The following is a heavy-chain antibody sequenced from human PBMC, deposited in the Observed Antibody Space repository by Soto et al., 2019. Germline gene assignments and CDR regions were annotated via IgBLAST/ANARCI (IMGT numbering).Heavy chain of an antibody. V-gene: IGHV3-30-3*02. Sequence: QVLLVESGGGVVQPGGSLRLSCTASGFTFNTHAMHWVRQAPGKGLEWVAVTSYEGGTKYYADYAQGRFTISRDNSKNTLYLQMNCLRAEDKAVYYCAKQVTGFSYYFDHLGQGTLVTVSS. CDR2: TSYEGGTK. J-gene: IGHJ4*02. CDR3: AKQVTGFSYYFDH. D-gene: IGHD1-1*01. CDR1: GFTFNTHA.